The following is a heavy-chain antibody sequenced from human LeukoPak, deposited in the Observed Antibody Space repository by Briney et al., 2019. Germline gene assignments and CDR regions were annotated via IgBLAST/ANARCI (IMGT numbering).Heavy chain of an antibody. J-gene: IGHJ4*02. CDR3: ARDKGYYDSSGHFVDY. CDR1: GFTFSSYS. V-gene: IGHV3-21*01. CDR2: ISSSSSYI. D-gene: IGHD3-22*01. Sequence: GSLRLSCAASGFTFSSYSMNWVRQAPGKGLEWVSSISSSSSYIYYADSVKGRFTISRDNAKNSLYLQMNSLRAEDTAVYYCARDKGYYDSSGHFVDYWGQGTLVTVSS.